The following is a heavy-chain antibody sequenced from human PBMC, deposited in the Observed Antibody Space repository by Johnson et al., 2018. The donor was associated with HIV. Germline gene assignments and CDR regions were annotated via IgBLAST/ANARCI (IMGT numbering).Heavy chain of an antibody. J-gene: IGHJ3*02. CDR3: ARDGRDLVTRGAFDI. CDR2: ICSNGGST. D-gene: IGHD5-18*01. V-gene: IGHV3-64*01. Sequence: EVQLVESGGGLVQPGGSLRLSCAASGFTFSSYAMHWVRQAPGKGLEYVSAICSNGGSTYYANSVKGRFTISRDNSNNMVYLQMDSLRPEDTAVYYCARDGRDLVTRGAFDIWGQGTVVTVSS. CDR1: GFTFSSYA.